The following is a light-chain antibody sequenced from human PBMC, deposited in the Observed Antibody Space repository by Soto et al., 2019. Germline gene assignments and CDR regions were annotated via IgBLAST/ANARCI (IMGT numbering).Light chain of an antibody. Sequence: ENQMTQSPSSLSPSVGDRVTMTWRASQTIGNYLNWYQQKPGKAPKSLIYAASNLQSGVSSRFSGSGSGTDFTLTISSLQPEDFAPYYCQQSYRTPITFGQGTRPAIK. CDR1: QTIGNY. V-gene: IGKV1-39*01. CDR2: AAS. J-gene: IGKJ5*01. CDR3: QQSYRTPIT.